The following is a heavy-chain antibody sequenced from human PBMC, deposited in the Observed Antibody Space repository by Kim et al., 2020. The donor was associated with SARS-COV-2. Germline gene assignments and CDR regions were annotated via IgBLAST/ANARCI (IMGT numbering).Heavy chain of an antibody. D-gene: IGHD6-19*01. CDR3: TRVASSGWYGNFDY. CDR2: IRSKAYGGTT. Sequence: GGSLRLSCTASGFTFGDYAMSWFRQAPGKGLEWVGFIRSKAYGGTTEYAASVKGRFTISRDDSKSIAYLQMNSLKTEDTAVYYCTRVASSGWYGNFDYWGQGTLVTVSS. V-gene: IGHV3-49*03. CDR1: GFTFGDYA. J-gene: IGHJ4*02.